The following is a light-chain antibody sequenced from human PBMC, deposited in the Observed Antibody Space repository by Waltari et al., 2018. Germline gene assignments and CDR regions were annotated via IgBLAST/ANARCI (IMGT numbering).Light chain of an antibody. V-gene: IGLV2-8*01. CDR3: SSYAGSNYVA. CDR2: EVT. J-gene: IGLJ2*01. CDR1: SRDIGGYNY. Sequence: QSVLTHPLSATGSPGQSVTIPCTGTSRDIGGYNYVSWYQLRPCKASRLLIYEVTQLPSGIPDRFSGSKSANTASLSVSVLQAEDEADYSCSSYAGSNYVAFGGGTKLTVL.